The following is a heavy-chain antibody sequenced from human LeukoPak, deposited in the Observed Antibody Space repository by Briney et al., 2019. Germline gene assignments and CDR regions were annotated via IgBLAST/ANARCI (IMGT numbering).Heavy chain of an antibody. CDR3: ARTADYYDSSGPWGY. Sequence: SETLSLTCTVSGGSISSYYWSWIRQPPGKGLEWIGYIYYSGSTNYNPSLKSRVTISVDTSKNQFTLKLSSVTAADTAVYYCARTADYYDSSGPWGYWGQGTLVTVSS. CDR2: IYYSGST. D-gene: IGHD3-22*01. J-gene: IGHJ4*02. CDR1: GGSISSYY. V-gene: IGHV4-59*01.